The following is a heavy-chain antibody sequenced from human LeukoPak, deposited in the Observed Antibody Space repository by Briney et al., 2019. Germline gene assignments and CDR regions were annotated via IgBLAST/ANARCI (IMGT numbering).Heavy chain of an antibody. D-gene: IGHD4-11*01. CDR3: ARDGLYTDEYYGMDV. CDR2: IYHSGST. CDR1: GVSISSGGYS. V-gene: IGHV4-30-2*05. Sequence: SQTLSLTCAVSGVSISSGGYSWSWIRQPPGKGLEWIGYIYHSGSTYYNPSLKSRVTISVDTSKNQFSLKLSSVTAADTAVYYCARDGLYTDEYYGMDVWGQGTTVTVSS. J-gene: IGHJ6*02.